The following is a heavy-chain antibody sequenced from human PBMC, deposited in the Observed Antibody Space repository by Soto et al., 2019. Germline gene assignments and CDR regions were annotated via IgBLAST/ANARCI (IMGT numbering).Heavy chain of an antibody. D-gene: IGHD6-13*01. CDR3: ASGEFAGAGITVYYFDY. V-gene: IGHV3-21*01. CDR2: IRCISAYI. J-gene: IGHJ4*01. Sequence: GGSLRLTCAASGVTFSSISMCWVSRAPGRGLEWGSSIRCISAYIYYAESLKSRFTISRDTAKNYLYLQLNSVRAADTAVYYYASGEFAGAGITVYYFDYWGHGTLVTVSS. CDR1: GVTFSSIS.